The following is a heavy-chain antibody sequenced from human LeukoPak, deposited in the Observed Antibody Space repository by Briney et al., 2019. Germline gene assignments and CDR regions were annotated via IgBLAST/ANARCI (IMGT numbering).Heavy chain of an antibody. CDR1: GVTFSYNW. V-gene: IGHV3-74*01. Sequence: GGSLRLSCAASGVTFSYNWMHWVRQAPGKGRVWVSRISSDGRTTHYADSVKGRFTISRDSAKNTLFLQMNDLRAEDTAVYYCLGYYSGSPNWGQGTLVTVSS. J-gene: IGHJ4*02. D-gene: IGHD3-10*01. CDR2: ISSDGRTT. CDR3: LGYYSGSPN.